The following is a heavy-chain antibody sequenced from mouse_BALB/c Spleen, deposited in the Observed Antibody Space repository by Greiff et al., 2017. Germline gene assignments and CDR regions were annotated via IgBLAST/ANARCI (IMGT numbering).Heavy chain of an antibody. CDR2: IDPENGDT. J-gene: IGHJ3*01. CDR1: GFNIKDYY. Sequence: VQLQQSGAELVRSGASVKLSCTASGFNIKDYYMHWVKQRPEQGLEWIGWIDPENGDTEYAPKFQGKATMTADTSSNTAYLQLSSLTSEDTAVYYCNASYDYDFAYWGQGTLVTVSA. V-gene: IGHV14-4*02. D-gene: IGHD2-4*01. CDR3: NASYDYDFAY.